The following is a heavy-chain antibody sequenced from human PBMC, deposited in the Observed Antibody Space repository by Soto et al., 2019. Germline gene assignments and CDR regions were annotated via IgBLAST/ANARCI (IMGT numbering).Heavy chain of an antibody. D-gene: IGHD3-22*01. J-gene: IGHJ3*02. CDR2: INPNSGGT. Sequence: GASVKVSCKASGYTFTGYYMHWVRPAPGQGLEWMGWINPNSGGTNYAQKFQGWVTMTRDTSISTAYMELSRLRSDDTAVYYCARGPLLMYYYVSSRYSHGAIDIPGQGTIVTRSS. V-gene: IGHV1-2*04. CDR3: ARGPLLMYYYVSSRYSHGAIDI. CDR1: GYTFTGYY.